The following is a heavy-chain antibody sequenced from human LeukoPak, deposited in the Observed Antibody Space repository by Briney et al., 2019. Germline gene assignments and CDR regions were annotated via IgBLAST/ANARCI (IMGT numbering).Heavy chain of an antibody. D-gene: IGHD5-18*01. CDR1: GFTFSSYW. Sequence: GVSLRLSCAASGFTFSSYWMHWVRQAPGKGLVWVSRINTDGSSTSYADSVKGRFTISRDNAKTSLYLQMNSLRAEDTAVYYCARHLSGVTGYTYGRGIDYWGQGTLVTVSS. CDR3: ARHLSGVTGYTYGRGIDY. J-gene: IGHJ4*02. CDR2: INTDGSST. V-gene: IGHV3-74*01.